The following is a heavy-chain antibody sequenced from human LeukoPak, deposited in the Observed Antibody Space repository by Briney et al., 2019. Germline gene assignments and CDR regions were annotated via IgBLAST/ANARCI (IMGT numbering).Heavy chain of an antibody. CDR3: VQVGSNYYLN. V-gene: IGHV3-64D*06. CDR2: IRKNGDDT. D-gene: IGHD4-11*01. Sequence: PGGSLRLSCSASGFTFSDYPMHWVRQTPGKGLEYVSAIRKNGDDTYYADSVKGGFTISRDNSKNTLYLQMRSLRTEGAAVFYYVQVGSNYYLNWGRGTLVIVSS. J-gene: IGHJ4*02. CDR1: GFTFSDYP.